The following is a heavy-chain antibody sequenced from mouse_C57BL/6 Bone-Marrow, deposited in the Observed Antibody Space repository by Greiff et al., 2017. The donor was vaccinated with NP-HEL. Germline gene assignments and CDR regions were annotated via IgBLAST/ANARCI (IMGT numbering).Heavy chain of an antibody. CDR1: GFNITDYY. V-gene: IGHV14-2*01. Sequence: EVQLQQSGAELVKPGASVKLSCTASGFNITDYYMHWVKQRTEQGLEWIGRIDPEDGDTKYAPKFKGKATMTADTSSNTAYLQLSSLTSEDTAVYYCARLNGRYDTLYYFDYWGQGTTLTVSS. CDR2: IDPEDGDT. D-gene: IGHD1-1*02. J-gene: IGHJ2*01. CDR3: ARLNGRYDTLYYFDY.